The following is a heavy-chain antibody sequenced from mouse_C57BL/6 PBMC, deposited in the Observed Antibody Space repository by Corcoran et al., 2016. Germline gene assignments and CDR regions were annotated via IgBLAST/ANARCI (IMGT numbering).Heavy chain of an antibody. CDR1: GYTFTDYY. J-gene: IGHJ1*03. CDR3: ATYFDV. CDR2: INPNNGGT. Sequence: EVQLQQSGPELVKPGASVKISCKASGYTFTDYYMNWVKQSHGKSLEWIGDINPNNGGTSYNQKFKGKATLTVDKSSSTAYMELHSLTSEDSAVYYCATYFDVWGTGTTVTVSS. V-gene: IGHV1-26*01.